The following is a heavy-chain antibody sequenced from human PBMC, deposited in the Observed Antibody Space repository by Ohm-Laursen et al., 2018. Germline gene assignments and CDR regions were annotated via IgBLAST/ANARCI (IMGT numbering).Heavy chain of an antibody. V-gene: IGHV3-21*04. CDR2: ISFSGSHI. D-gene: IGHD6-25*01. J-gene: IGHJ5*02. CDR1: GLTFSDAW. Sequence: SLRLSCAASGLTFSDAWMSWVRQAPGKGLEWVSSISFSGSHIYYADSVKGRFTISRDNSKNTLYLQMNSLRAEDTAVYYCTRDPYSTGYFDPWGQGTLVTVSS. CDR3: TRDPYSTGYFDP.